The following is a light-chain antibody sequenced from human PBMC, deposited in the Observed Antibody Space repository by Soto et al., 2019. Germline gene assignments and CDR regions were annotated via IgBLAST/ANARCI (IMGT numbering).Light chain of an antibody. J-gene: IGKJ1*01. CDR1: QVVSTN. V-gene: IGKV3-15*01. Sequence: IVMTQSPATLSVSPGERATLSCRASQVVSTNLAWYQQKPGQAPRLLIYGASTRATGIPARFSGSGSGTEFTLTISSLQSEDIAVYCCQQYNYWPRTFGQGTKVEIK. CDR3: QQYNYWPRT. CDR2: GAS.